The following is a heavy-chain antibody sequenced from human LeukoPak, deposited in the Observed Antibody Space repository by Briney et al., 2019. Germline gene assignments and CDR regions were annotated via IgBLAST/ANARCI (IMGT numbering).Heavy chain of an antibody. D-gene: IGHD2-2*02. Sequence: ASVKVSCKASGYTFTSYGISWVRQAPGQGLEWMGIINPSGGSTSYAQKFQGRVTMTRDTSTSTVYMELSSLRSEDTAVYYCARAGSGPRDIVVVPAAIRGFHDYWGQGTLVTVSS. CDR1: GYTFTSYG. J-gene: IGHJ4*02. CDR3: ARAGSGPRDIVVVPAAIRGFHDY. V-gene: IGHV1-46*01. CDR2: INPSGGST.